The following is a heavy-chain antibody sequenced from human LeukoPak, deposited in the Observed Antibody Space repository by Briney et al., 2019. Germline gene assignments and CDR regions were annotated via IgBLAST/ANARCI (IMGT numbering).Heavy chain of an antibody. Sequence: ASVKVSCKASGYTFTSYGISWVRQAPGQGLEWMGWINPNSGGTNYAQKFQGRVTMTRDTSISTAYMELSRLRSDDTAVYYCARRGGGSSGSDYWGQGTLVTVSS. CDR1: GYTFTSYG. CDR2: INPNSGGT. CDR3: ARRGGGSSGSDY. D-gene: IGHD2-15*01. V-gene: IGHV1-2*02. J-gene: IGHJ4*02.